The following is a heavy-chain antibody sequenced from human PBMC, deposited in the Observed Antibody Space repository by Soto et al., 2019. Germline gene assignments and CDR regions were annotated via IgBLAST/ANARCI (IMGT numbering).Heavy chain of an antibody. V-gene: IGHV3-23*01. CDR2: ISGSGGST. D-gene: IGHD2-2*01. CDR1: GFTFSSYA. CDR3: AKISTSREYQLPPPG. J-gene: IGHJ4*02. Sequence: GGSLRLSCAASGFTFSSYAMSWVRQAPGKGLEWVSAISGSGGSTYYADSVKGRFTISRDNSKNTLYLQMNSLSAEDTAVYYCAKISTSREYQLPPPGWGQGTLVTVSS.